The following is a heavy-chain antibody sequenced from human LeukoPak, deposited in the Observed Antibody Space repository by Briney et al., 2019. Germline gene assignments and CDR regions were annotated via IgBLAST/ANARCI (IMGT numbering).Heavy chain of an antibody. CDR3: AKDRVRDNGWDIDY. Sequence: PGGSLRLSCVGSGFTFRNYAMDWGRQAPGKGLEWVSGFSAAGTYYADSVKGRFTTSRDDSKNTIYLQMNSLTAEDTGVYYCAKDRVRDNGWDIDYWGQGTLVTVSS. D-gene: IGHD6-19*01. CDR1: GFTFRNYA. J-gene: IGHJ4*02. CDR2: FSAAGT. V-gene: IGHV3-23*01.